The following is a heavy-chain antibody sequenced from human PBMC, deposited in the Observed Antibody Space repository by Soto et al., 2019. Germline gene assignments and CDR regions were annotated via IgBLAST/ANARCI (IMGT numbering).Heavy chain of an antibody. CDR1: GFSLNTRAVG. Sequence: QITLKEAGPTLVKPTQTLTLTCTFSGFSLNTRAVGVGWIRQPPGKALEWLALINWNDDKRYSPSLKDRLTITKDTSKNHVVLTMTNIDPVYTATYYCAHRHDLGGFDIWGQGTTVTVSS. CDR3: AHRHDLGGFDI. J-gene: IGHJ3*02. D-gene: IGHD2-15*01. CDR2: INWNDDK. V-gene: IGHV2-5*01.